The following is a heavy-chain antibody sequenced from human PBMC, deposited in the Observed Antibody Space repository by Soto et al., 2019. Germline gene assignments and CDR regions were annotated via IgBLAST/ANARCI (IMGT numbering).Heavy chain of an antibody. CDR2: VHSGGNT. D-gene: IGHD6-13*01. CDR1: GFTVNSNY. CDR3: ARAPYSSSWYTFDP. Sequence: GGSLRLSCAASGFTVNSNYISWVRQAPGNGLEWVSVVHSGGNTYYADSVKGRFTISRDISKNALYLQMNSLRAEDTAVYYCARAPYSSSWYTFDPWGQGTLVTVSS. J-gene: IGHJ5*02. V-gene: IGHV3-66*01.